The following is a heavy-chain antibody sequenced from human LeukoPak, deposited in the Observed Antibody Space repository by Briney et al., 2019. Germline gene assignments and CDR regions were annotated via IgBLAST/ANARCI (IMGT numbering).Heavy chain of an antibody. CDR2: INGDGSST. Sequence: GGSLRLSCAASGFTFGSYWMHWVRQAPGKGLLWVSRINGDGSSTSYADSVKGRFTISRDNAKNTLYLQMNSLRAEDTAVYFCARAKAVAGSAGDNWFDPWGQGALVPVSS. CDR3: ARAKAVAGSAGDNWFDP. J-gene: IGHJ5*02. D-gene: IGHD6-19*01. V-gene: IGHV3-74*01. CDR1: GFTFGSYW.